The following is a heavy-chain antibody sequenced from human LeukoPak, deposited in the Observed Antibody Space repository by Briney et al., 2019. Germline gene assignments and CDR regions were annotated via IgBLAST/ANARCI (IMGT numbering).Heavy chain of an antibody. CDR2: IYYSGST. CDR3: ARGLVDAFDI. Sequence: PSETLSLTCTVSGGSISSSSYYWSWIRQPPGKGLEWIGYIYYSGSTNYNPSLKSRVTISVDTSKNQFSLKLSSVTAADTAVYYCARGLVDAFDIWGQGTMVTVSS. V-gene: IGHV4-61*01. CDR1: GGSISSSSYY. J-gene: IGHJ3*02.